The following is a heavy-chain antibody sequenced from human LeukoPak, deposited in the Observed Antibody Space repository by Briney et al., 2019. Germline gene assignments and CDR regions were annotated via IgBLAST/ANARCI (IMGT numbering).Heavy chain of an antibody. Sequence: SETLSLTCTVSGGSISSGDYYWSWIRQPPGKGLEWIGYIYYSGSTYYNPSLKSRVTILVDTSKNQFSLKLSSVTAADTAVYYCARDSGYNFDYWGQGTLVTVSS. V-gene: IGHV4-30-4*01. D-gene: IGHD5-24*01. J-gene: IGHJ4*02. CDR1: GGSISSGDYY. CDR3: ARDSGYNFDY. CDR2: IYYSGST.